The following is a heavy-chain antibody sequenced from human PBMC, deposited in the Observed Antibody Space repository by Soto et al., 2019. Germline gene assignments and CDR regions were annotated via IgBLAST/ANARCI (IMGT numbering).Heavy chain of an antibody. CDR3: ARDMGGYYFEPNDY. CDR2: ITANNVNT. D-gene: IGHD3-22*01. J-gene: IGHJ4*02. V-gene: IGHV1-18*01. CDR1: GYTFTSYG. Sequence: GASVNVSCKTSGYTFTSYGISWVRQAPGQGLEWMGWITANNVNTNYAQKFQGRVTMTTDTSTATAYMELRSLRSDDTAVYYCARDMGGYYFEPNDYWGQGTLVTVSS.